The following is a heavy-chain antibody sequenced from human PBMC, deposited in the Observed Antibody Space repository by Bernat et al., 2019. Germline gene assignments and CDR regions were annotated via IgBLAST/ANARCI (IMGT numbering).Heavy chain of an antibody. Sequence: EVQLVESGGGLVQSGRSLRLSCTASGFTFGDYAMSWFRQAPGKGLEWVGFIRSKAYGGTTEYAASVKGRFTISRDDSKSIAYLQMNSLKTEDTAVYYCTRDPIAVAGTVTHWGQGTLVTVSS. V-gene: IGHV3-49*03. D-gene: IGHD6-19*01. CDR1: GFTFGDYA. J-gene: IGHJ4*02. CDR2: IRSKAYGGTT. CDR3: TRDPIAVAGTVTH.